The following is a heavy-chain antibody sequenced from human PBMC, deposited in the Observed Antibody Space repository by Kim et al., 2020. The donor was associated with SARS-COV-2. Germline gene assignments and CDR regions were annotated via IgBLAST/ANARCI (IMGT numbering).Heavy chain of an antibody. D-gene: IGHD5-12*01. Sequence: YAASVKGRFTISRDDSKSIAYLQMNSLKTEDTAVYYCTREGRDGYNYVCYWGQGTLVTVSS. J-gene: IGHJ4*02. V-gene: IGHV3-49*02. CDR3: TREGRDGYNYVCY.